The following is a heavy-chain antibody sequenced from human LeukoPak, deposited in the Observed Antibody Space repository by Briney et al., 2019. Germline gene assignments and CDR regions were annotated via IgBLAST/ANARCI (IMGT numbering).Heavy chain of an antibody. Sequence: GASVKVSCKASGYTFTGYYMHWVRQAPGQGLEWMGWINPNSGGTNYAQTFQGRVTMTRDTSISTAYMELSRLRSDDTAVYYCARVDSVGTIALDYWGQGTLVTVSS. V-gene: IGHV1-2*02. CDR1: GYTFTGYY. J-gene: IGHJ4*02. CDR3: ARVDSVGTIALDY. CDR2: INPNSGGT. D-gene: IGHD6-13*01.